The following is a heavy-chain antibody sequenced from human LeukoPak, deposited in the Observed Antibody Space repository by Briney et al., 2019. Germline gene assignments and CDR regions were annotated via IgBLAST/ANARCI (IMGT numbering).Heavy chain of an antibody. CDR1: GYTFTGYY. V-gene: IGHV1-2*02. CDR2: INPNSGGT. J-gene: IGHJ4*02. Sequence: ASVKVSCKASGYTFTGYYMHWVRQAPGQGLEWMGRINPNSGGTNYAQKFQGRVTMTRDTSISTAYMELSRLRSDDTAVYYCARVTLWFGEPYYFDYWGQGTLVTVSS. CDR3: ARVTLWFGEPYYFDY. D-gene: IGHD3-10*01.